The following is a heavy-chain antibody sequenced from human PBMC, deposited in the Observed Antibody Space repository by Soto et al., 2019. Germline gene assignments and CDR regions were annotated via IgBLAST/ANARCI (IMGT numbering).Heavy chain of an antibody. CDR2: IRAYNGNT. CDR1: GYTFTSYG. J-gene: IGHJ6*02. Sequence: QVQLVQSGAEVKKPGSSVKVSCKASGYTFTSYGISWVRQAPGQGLEWMGWIRAYNGNTNYALKLQGRVTRTTDTTTRTAYMELRRLGSDETSVYDCARDLTTMDVWGQGTTVTVSS. V-gene: IGHV1-18*01. D-gene: IGHD1-1*01. CDR3: ARDLTTMDV.